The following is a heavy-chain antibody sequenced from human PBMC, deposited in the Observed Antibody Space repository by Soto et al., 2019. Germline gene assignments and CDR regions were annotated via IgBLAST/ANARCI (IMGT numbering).Heavy chain of an antibody. CDR2: INAGNGNT. D-gene: IGHD2-15*01. V-gene: IGHV1-3*01. CDR1: GYTFTSYA. Sequence: QVQLVQSGAEVKKPGASVKVSCKASGYTFTSYAMHWVRQAPGQRLEWMGWINAGNGNTKYSQKCQGRVTSTKDTAARTAYMEMSSLRSEDTAVYYCARDMGYCSGGSCYSRYYYYYGMDVWGQGTTVTVSS. CDR3: ARDMGYCSGGSCYSRYYYYYGMDV. J-gene: IGHJ6*02.